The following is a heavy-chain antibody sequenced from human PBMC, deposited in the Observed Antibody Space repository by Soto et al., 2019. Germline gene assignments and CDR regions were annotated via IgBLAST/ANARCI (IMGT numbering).Heavy chain of an antibody. V-gene: IGHV5-51*01. J-gene: IGHJ4*02. CDR1: AYYFAGYW. Sequence: PGESLKISCKGSAYYFAGYWLDWVRQMPGKGLELMGIIYPGDSDTRYSPSFQGHVTISADKSISTAYLQWSSLKASDTAMYYCAREIFGVVGVSDYWGQGTLVTVSS. CDR3: AREIFGVVGVSDY. D-gene: IGHD3-3*01. CDR2: IYPGDSDT.